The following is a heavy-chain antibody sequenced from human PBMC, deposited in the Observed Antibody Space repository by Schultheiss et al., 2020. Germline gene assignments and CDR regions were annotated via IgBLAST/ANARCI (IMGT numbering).Heavy chain of an antibody. CDR1: GGSISSSSYY. CDR3: ARSFRSVPAAYDY. D-gene: IGHD2-2*01. V-gene: IGHV4-39*01. CDR2: INHSGST. J-gene: IGHJ4*02. Sequence: SETLSLTCTVSGGSISSSSYYWGWIRQPPGKGLEWIGEINHSGSTYYNPSLKSRVTISVDTSKNQFSLKLSSVTAEDTAVYYCARSFRSVPAAYDYWGQGTLVTVSS.